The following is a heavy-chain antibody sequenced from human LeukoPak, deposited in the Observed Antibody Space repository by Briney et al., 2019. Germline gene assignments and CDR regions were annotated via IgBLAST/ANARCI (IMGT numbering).Heavy chain of an antibody. CDR2: IYYSGRS. V-gene: IGHV4-59*01. Sequence: PSETLCLTCTVSRGSTSSYYWSWIRQPPRKGLEWIGYIYYSGRSNYNPSFKGRVTISVDTSKNPFSLKLSSVTAADTAVYYCARWAKQWFDPWGQGTLVTVSS. J-gene: IGHJ5*02. CDR1: RGSTSSYY. CDR3: ARWAKQWFDP. D-gene: IGHD6-13*01.